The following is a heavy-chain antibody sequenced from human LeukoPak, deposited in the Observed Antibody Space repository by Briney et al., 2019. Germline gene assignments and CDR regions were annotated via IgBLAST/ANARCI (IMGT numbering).Heavy chain of an antibody. Sequence: VASVKVSCKASGYTFTGYYMHWVRQAPGQGLEWMGWINPNSGGTNYAQKFQGRVTMIRDTSISTAYMELSRLRSDDTAVYYCAGIAAAGSWGYFDYWGQGTLVTVSS. CDR2: INPNSGGT. CDR1: GYTFTGYY. D-gene: IGHD6-13*01. CDR3: AGIAAAGSWGYFDY. V-gene: IGHV1-2*02. J-gene: IGHJ4*02.